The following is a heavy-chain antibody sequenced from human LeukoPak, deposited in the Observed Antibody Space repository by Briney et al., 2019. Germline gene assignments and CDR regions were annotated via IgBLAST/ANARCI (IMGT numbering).Heavy chain of an antibody. J-gene: IGHJ3*02. CDR1: GFTFSDYY. Sequence: GGSLRLSCAASGFTFSDYYMSWIRQAPGKGLEWVSYISGSGTSKYYTDFVKGRFTISRDNAKNSLYLQMNSLRAEDTAVYYCARASRSSSFYAFDIWGQGTMVTVSS. V-gene: IGHV3-11*04. D-gene: IGHD6-13*01. CDR3: ARASRSSSFYAFDI. CDR2: ISGSGTSK.